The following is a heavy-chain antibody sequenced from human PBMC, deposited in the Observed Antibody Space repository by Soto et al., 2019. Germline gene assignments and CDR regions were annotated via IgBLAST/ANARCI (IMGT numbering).Heavy chain of an antibody. J-gene: IGHJ3*02. CDR1: GYTFTSYC. CDR2: ISAYNGNT. V-gene: IGHV1-18*01. CDR3: ARDLPFGSGSPPGAFDI. D-gene: IGHD1-26*01. Sequence: GASVKVSCKASGYTFTSYCISWVRQAPGQGLEWMGWISAYNGNTNYAQKLQGRVTMTTDTSTSTAYMELRSLRSDDTAVYYCARDLPFGSGSPPGAFDIWGQGTMVTVSS.